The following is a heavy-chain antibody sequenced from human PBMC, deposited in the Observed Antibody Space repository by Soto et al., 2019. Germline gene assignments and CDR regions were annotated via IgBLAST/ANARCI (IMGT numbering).Heavy chain of an antibody. D-gene: IGHD6-19*01. CDR2: ISGSGGST. CDR1: GFTFSSYA. V-gene: IGHV3-23*01. J-gene: IGHJ4*02. CDR3: AKTGSLAVAGITPPMLANSLRPNDYYFDY. Sequence: PVGSLRLSCAASGFTFSSYAMSWVRQAPGKGLEWVSAISGSGGSTYYADSVKGRFTISRDNSKNTLYLQMNSLRAEDTAVYYCAKTGSLAVAGITPPMLANSLRPNDYYFDYWGQGTLVTVSS.